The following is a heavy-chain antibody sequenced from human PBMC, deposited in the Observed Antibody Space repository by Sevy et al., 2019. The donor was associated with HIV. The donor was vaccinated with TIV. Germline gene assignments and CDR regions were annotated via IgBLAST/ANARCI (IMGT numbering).Heavy chain of an antibody. Sequence: SETLSLTCAVSGDSISSGGFSWSWIRQPPGKALEWIGKFYLTGATYYNPSLRSRLILSIDNPKNQFSLTLTSVTVADTAVYYCARSLIVVLPTASPWFDPWGPGTLVTVSS. J-gene: IGHJ5*02. CDR1: GDSISSGGFS. CDR3: ARSLIVVLPTASPWFDP. V-gene: IGHV4-30-2*01. D-gene: IGHD2-15*01. CDR2: FYLTGAT.